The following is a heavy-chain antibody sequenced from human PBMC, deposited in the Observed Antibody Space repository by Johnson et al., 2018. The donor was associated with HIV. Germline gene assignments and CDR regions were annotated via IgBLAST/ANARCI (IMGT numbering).Heavy chain of an antibody. J-gene: IGHJ3*02. D-gene: IGHD6-13*01. CDR3: AREGASAVRYSSSWYGHDAFDI. Sequence: VQLVESGGGLIQPGGSLRLSCAASGFTVSSNYMSWVRQAPGKGLEWVSVIYSGGSTYYADSVQGRFTISRDTSKNTLYLQMNSLRAEDTAVYYGAREGASAVRYSSSWYGHDAFDIWGQGTMVTVSS. V-gene: IGHV3-53*01. CDR2: IYSGGST. CDR1: GFTVSSNY.